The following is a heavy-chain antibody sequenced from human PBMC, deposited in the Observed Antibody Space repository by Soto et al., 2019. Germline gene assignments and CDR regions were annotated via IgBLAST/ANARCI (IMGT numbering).Heavy chain of an antibody. CDR1: GFTFSSYA. Sequence: GGSLRLSCAASGFTFSSYAMSWVRQAPGKGLEWVSAISGSGGSTYYADSVKGRFTISRDNSKNTLYLQMNSLRAEDTAVYYCVLRRYYYDSSGYYHDAFDIWGPGTMVTV. V-gene: IGHV3-23*01. J-gene: IGHJ3*02. CDR2: ISGSGGST. D-gene: IGHD3-22*01. CDR3: VLRRYYYDSSGYYHDAFDI.